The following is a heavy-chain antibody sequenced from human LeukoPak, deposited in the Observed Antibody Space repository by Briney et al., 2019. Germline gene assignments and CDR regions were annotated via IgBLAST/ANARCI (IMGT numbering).Heavy chain of an antibody. CDR2: INHSGST. V-gene: IGHV4-34*01. CDR1: GGSFSGYY. CDR3: AGSPSTEYSSLFDY. Sequence: PSETLSLTCAVYGGSFSGYYWSWIRQPPGKGLEWIGEINHSGSTNHNPSLKSRVTISVDTSKNQFSLKLSSVTAADTAVYYCAGSPSTEYSSLFDYWGQGTLVTVSS. D-gene: IGHD6-6*01. J-gene: IGHJ4*02.